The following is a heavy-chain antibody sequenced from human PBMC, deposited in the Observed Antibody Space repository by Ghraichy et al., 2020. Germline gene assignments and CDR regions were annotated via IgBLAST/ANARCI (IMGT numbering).Heavy chain of an antibody. V-gene: IGHV3-23*01. CDR3: AKPLGYCSSTSCSEFDP. D-gene: IGHD2-2*01. CDR1: GFTFSSYA. J-gene: IGHJ5*02. CDR2: ISGSGGST. Sequence: GSLRLSCAASGFTFSSYAMSWVRQAPGKGLEWVSAISGSGGSTYYADSAKGRFTISRDNSKNTLYLQMNSLRAEDTAVYYCAKPLGYCSSTSCSEFDPWGQGTLVTVSS.